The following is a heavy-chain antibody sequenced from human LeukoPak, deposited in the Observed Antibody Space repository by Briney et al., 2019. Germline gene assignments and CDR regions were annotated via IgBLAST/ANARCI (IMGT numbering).Heavy chain of an antibody. V-gene: IGHV3-9*01. Sequence: GGSLRLSCTASGFTFDDYAMYWARQAPGKGLEWVSGIRWCSGSIAYADSVKGRFTISRDNAKNSLYLQMNSLRAEDTALYYCAKDSIGGYSGDDGTSEGFDYWGQGTLVTVSS. J-gene: IGHJ4*02. CDR3: AKDSIGGYSGDDGTSEGFDY. D-gene: IGHD5-12*01. CDR2: IRWCSGSI. CDR1: GFTFDDYA.